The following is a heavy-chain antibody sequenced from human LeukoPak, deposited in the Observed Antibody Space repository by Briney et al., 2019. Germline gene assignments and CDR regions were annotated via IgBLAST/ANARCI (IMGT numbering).Heavy chain of an antibody. J-gene: IGHJ4*02. CDR1: VFTFSSFG. D-gene: IGHD6-19*01. CDR3: AKDFSSGWPGYFDF. V-gene: IGHV3-30*18. Sequence: AGGSLRLSYAGSVFTFSSFGMHWVRQAPGKGLEWIAVISYDGSNKYYADSVKGRFTISRDNSKNTLYLQMSYLRAEDTAVYYCAKDFSSGWPGYFDFWGQGTLATVSS. CDR2: ISYDGSNK.